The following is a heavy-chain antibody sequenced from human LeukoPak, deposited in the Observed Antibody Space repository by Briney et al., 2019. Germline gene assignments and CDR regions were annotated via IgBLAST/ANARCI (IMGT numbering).Heavy chain of an antibody. CDR1: GFTFSTYA. V-gene: IGHV3-23*01. Sequence: PGGSLRLSCAASGFTFSTYAMSSVRQAPGKGLEWVSAISGSGGGPYYADSVKGRFTISRDNSKSTLYVQMNSLRAKDTAVYYCAKYRATTKPKLGNWYFDLWGRGTLVTVSS. D-gene: IGHD7-27*01. CDR2: ISGSGGGP. CDR3: AKYRATTKPKLGNWYFDL. J-gene: IGHJ2*01.